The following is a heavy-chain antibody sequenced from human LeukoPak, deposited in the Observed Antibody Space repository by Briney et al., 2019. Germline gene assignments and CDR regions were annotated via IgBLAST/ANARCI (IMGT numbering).Heavy chain of an antibody. CDR3: ARGRVAVAGSYYMDV. CDR2: INPNSGGT. Sequence: GASVKVSCKASGYTFTGYYMHWVRQAPGQGLEWMGWINPNSGGTNYVQKFQGRVTMTRDTSISTAYMELSRLRSDDTAVYYCARGRVAVAGSYYMDVWGKGTTVTVSS. V-gene: IGHV1-2*02. D-gene: IGHD6-19*01. J-gene: IGHJ6*03. CDR1: GYTFTGYY.